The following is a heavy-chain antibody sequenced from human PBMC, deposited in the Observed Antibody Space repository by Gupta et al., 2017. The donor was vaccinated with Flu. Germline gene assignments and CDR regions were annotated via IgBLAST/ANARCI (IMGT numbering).Heavy chain of an antibody. D-gene: IGHD2-15*01. CDR2: ITWNSDTI. Sequence: EVQLVESGGGLVQLGRSLRLSCAASGITFDDYAMHWVRQAPGKGLEWVSGITWNSDTIGYADSVKGRFTLSRDTAKNSLYLQMNSLRPEDTALYYCVKDRGYTWDAIDFWGQGTMVTVSS. V-gene: IGHV3-9*01. CDR1: GITFDDYA. J-gene: IGHJ3*01. CDR3: VKDRGYTWDAIDF.